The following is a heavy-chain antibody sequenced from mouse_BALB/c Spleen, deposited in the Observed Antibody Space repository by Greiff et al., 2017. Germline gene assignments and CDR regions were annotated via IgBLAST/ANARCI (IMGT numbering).Heavy chain of an antibody. D-gene: IGHD1-1*01. CDR2: IYPGDGST. CDR3: ARLDYGNSYAMDY. Sequence: QVQLQQSGPELVKPGASVKISCKASGYSFTSYYIHWVKQRPGQGLEWIGWIYPGDGSTKYNEKFKGKATLTADKSSSTAYMQLSSLTSENSAVYFCARLDYGNSYAMDYWGQGTSVTVSS. V-gene: IGHV1S56*01. CDR1: GYSFTSYY. J-gene: IGHJ4*01.